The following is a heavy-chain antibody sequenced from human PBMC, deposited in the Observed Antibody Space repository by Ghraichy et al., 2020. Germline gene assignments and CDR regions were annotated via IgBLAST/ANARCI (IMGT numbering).Heavy chain of an antibody. CDR2: MFYTGST. V-gene: IGHV4-39*01. CDR1: GGSISSPSYY. D-gene: IGHD3-3*01. Sequence: SKTLSLTCTVSGGSISSPSYYWVWIRQPPGKGLEWLGTMFYTGSTSYNSSLRSRVTISVDTSKNQFSLKLNSVTAADTAVYYCAMRYYDFWSGYASFDIWGQGTMVTVSS. CDR3: AMRYYDFWSGYASFDI. J-gene: IGHJ3*02.